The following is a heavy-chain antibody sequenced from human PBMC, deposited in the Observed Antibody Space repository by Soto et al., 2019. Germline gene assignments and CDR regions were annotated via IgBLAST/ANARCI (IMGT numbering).Heavy chain of an antibody. CDR1: GGTFSDFG. V-gene: IGHV1-69*12. CDR2: IIPMSSVV. Sequence: QVQVVQSGAEVKKPGSSVKVSCKVSGGTFSDFGLSWVRLAPGRGLEWLGGIIPMSSVVNHGQTFQGRVTITADASTGTGYMELSSLRSEDTALYYCATTFCGEDCFSPYYLDHWGQGTLVTVSS. CDR3: ATTFCGEDCFSPYYLDH. D-gene: IGHD2-21*02. J-gene: IGHJ4*02.